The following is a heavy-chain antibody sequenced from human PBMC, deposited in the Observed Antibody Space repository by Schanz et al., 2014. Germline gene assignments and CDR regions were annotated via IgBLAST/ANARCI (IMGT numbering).Heavy chain of an antibody. CDR3: ASPSGYSGYGTYFDF. V-gene: IGHV3-30*02. Sequence: QVQLVESGGGVVQPGGSLRLSCAASGFIFSSYGLHWVRQAPGKGLEWVAFIWYDGSNKYYADSVEGRFTISRDNSRNTLYLQMNSLRTEDTAVYYCASPSGYSGYGTYFDFWGQGTLVTVSS. CDR1: GFIFSSYG. CDR2: IWYDGSNK. D-gene: IGHD5-12*01. J-gene: IGHJ4*02.